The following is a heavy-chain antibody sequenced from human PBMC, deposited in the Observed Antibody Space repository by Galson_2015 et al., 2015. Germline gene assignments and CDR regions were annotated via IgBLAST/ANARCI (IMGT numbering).Heavy chain of an antibody. CDR1: GYTLTAHH. CDR3: AREVATDSGVCCRIDY. V-gene: IGHV1-46*01. D-gene: IGHD2-8*02. CDR2: ISPNDGAT. J-gene: IGHJ4*02. Sequence: SVKVSCKASGYTLTAHHIHWVRQAPGQGLQWMGIISPNDGATDYAQKFQARVTMTRDTSTNIVYMDLTSLRSEDTAIYYCAREVATDSGVCCRIDYWGQGTLVTVSS.